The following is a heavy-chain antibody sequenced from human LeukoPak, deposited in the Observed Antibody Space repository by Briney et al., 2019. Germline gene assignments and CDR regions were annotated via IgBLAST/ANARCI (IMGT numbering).Heavy chain of an antibody. CDR2: ISSSSSYI. CDR1: GFSFSSYA. D-gene: IGHD3-10*01. J-gene: IGHJ6*03. Sequence: GGPLRLSCATSGFSFSSYAMSWVRQAPGKGLEWVSSISSSSSYIYYADSVKGRFTISRDNAKNSLYLQMNSLRAEDTAVYYCARDPHYYPRYYMDVWGKGTTVTVSS. V-gene: IGHV3-21*01. CDR3: ARDPHYYPRYYMDV.